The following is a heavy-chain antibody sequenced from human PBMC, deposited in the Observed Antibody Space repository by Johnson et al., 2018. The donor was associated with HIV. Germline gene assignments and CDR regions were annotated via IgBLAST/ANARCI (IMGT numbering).Heavy chain of an antibody. CDR3: ARDRGLPGVAEAGNAFDI. CDR1: GFSFSSSD. J-gene: IGHJ3*02. D-gene: IGHD6-13*01. CDR2: IGSGGLT. Sequence: EVQLVESGGGLVQPGGSLRLSCAASGFSFSSSDIYWVRQFTGKGLEWVSGIGSGGLTYYLDSVKGRFTISRENAKNTLYLQMNSLRAEDTAVYYCARDRGLPGVAEAGNAFDIWGQGTLVTVSS. V-gene: IGHV3-13*01.